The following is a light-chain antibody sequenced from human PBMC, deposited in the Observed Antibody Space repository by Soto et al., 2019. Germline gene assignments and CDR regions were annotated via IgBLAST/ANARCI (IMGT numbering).Light chain of an antibody. CDR2: AAS. Sequence: DIQMTQSPSSLSASVGDRVTITCRASQNISSYLNWYQQKPGKAPKLLIYAASSLQSGLPSRFSGSGSGTDFTLTISSLQPEDFATYYCQQSYSTPPFGGGTKVEIK. CDR3: QQSYSTPP. CDR1: QNISSY. J-gene: IGKJ4*01. V-gene: IGKV1-39*01.